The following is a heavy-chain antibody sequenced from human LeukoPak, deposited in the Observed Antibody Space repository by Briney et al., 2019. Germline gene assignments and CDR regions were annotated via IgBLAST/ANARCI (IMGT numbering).Heavy chain of an antibody. V-gene: IGHV4-59*12. CDR1: GGSISSSY. J-gene: IGHJ5*02. Sequence: SETLSLTCTVSGGSISSSYGTWIRQPPGKGLEWIGYIFYSGGTNYNPSLKSRVTISVDTSRNQFSLKLSSVTAADTAVYYCARGASELRYFDWLLYGFDPWGQGTLVTVSS. D-gene: IGHD3-9*01. CDR3: ARGASELRYFDWLLYGFDP. CDR2: IFYSGGT.